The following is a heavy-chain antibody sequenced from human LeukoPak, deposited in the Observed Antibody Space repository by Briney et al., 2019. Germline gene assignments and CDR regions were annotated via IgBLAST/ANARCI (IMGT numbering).Heavy chain of an antibody. CDR3: AKDVGRNQLLSVY. Sequence: PGGSLRLSCAASGFTFSSYAMSWVRQAPGKGLEWVSAISGSGGSTYYADSVKGRFTNSRDNSKNTLYLQMNSLRAEDTAVYYCAKDVGRNQLLSVYWGQGTLVTVSS. CDR1: GFTFSSYA. D-gene: IGHD2-2*01. CDR2: ISGSGGST. J-gene: IGHJ4*02. V-gene: IGHV3-23*01.